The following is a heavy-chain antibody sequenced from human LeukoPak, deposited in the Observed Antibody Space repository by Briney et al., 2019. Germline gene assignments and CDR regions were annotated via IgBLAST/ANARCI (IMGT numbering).Heavy chain of an antibody. J-gene: IGHJ5*02. V-gene: IGHV4-38-2*01. D-gene: IGHD3-10*01. CDR3: ARGPPYYYGSGMKPSNWFDP. Sequence: SETLSLTCAVSGYSISSGYYWGWIRQPPGKGLEWIGSIYHSGSTYYNPSLKSRVTISVDTSKNQFSLKLSSVTAADTAVYYCARGPPYYYGSGMKPSNWFDPWGQGTLVTVSS. CDR1: GYSISSGYY. CDR2: IYHSGST.